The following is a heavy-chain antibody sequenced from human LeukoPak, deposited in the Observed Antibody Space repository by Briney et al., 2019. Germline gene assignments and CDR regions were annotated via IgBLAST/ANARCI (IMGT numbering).Heavy chain of an antibody. CDR1: GFTFSSYG. Sequence: GGSLRLSCAASGFTFSSYGMHWVRQAPGKGLEWVAVIWYDGSNKYYADSVKGRFTISRDNSKNTLYLQMNSLRAEDTAVYYCAKGGFWSAHYSDAFDIWGQGTMVTVSS. CDR3: AKGGFWSAHYSDAFDI. V-gene: IGHV3-33*06. D-gene: IGHD3-3*01. CDR2: IWYDGSNK. J-gene: IGHJ3*02.